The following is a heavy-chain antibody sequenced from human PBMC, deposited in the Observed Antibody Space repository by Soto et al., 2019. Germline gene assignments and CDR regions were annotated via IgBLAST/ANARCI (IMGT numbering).Heavy chain of an antibody. CDR3: ARHVIGYCSGGSCYSVGGGFDY. Sequence: EVQLVESGGGLVKPGGSLRLSCAASGFTFSSYSMNWVRQAPGKGLEWVSSISSSSSYIYYADSVKGRFTISRDNAKNSLHLQMNSLRAEDTALYYCARHVIGYCSGGSCYSVGGGFDYWGQGTLVTVSS. CDR1: GFTFSSYS. D-gene: IGHD2-15*01. V-gene: IGHV3-21*01. J-gene: IGHJ4*02. CDR2: ISSSSSYI.